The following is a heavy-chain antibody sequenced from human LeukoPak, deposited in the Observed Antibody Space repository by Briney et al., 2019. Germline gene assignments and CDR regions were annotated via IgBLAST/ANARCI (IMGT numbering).Heavy chain of an antibody. D-gene: IGHD1-26*01. CDR1: GYTLTELS. V-gene: IGHV1-24*01. J-gene: IGHJ4*02. Sequence: SVKVSCKVSGYTLTELSMHWVRQAPGKGLEWMGGFDPEDGETIYAQKFQGRVTMTEDTSTDTAYMELSSLRSEDTAVYYCATDLWVVGAFDYWGQGTLVTVSS. CDR3: ATDLWVVGAFDY. CDR2: FDPEDGET.